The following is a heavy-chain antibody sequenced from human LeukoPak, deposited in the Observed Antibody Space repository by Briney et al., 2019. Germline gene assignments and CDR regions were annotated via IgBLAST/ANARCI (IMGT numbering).Heavy chain of an antibody. CDR1: GGSINSGSYH. CDR3: AREGYSGGY. V-gene: IGHV4-61*02. D-gene: IGHD2-15*01. J-gene: IGHJ4*02. CDR2: IDTSGRT. Sequence: PSETLSLTCTVSGGSINSGSYHWSWIRQPAGKGLEWIGRIDTSGRTNYNPSLKSRVTISIDTSKNQFFLKLSSVTAADTAVYYCAREGYSGGYWGQGILVTVSS.